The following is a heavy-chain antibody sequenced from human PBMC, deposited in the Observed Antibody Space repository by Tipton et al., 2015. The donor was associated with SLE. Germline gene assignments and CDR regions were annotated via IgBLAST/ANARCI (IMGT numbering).Heavy chain of an antibody. J-gene: IGHJ4*02. CDR2: IHASGSSGST. CDR3: ARDGGHTYLLGSFDY. CDR1: GGSISSGGHY. Sequence: TLSLTCTVSGGSISSGGHYWSWIRQPAGKGLEWIGRIHASGSSGSTEYNPSLKSRVSMSLDTSKNQFSLNLTSVTAADTALYYCARDGGHTYLLGSFDYWGQGTPVNVS. D-gene: IGHD3-16*01. V-gene: IGHV4-61*02.